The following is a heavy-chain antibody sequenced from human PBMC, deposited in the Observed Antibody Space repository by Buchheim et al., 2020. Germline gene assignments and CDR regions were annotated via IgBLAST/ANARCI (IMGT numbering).Heavy chain of an antibody. J-gene: IGHJ4*02. D-gene: IGHD6-13*01. Sequence: VQLLESGGGVVQPGRSLRLSCAASGFTFSSYGMHWVRQAPGKGLEWVAVISYDGSNKYYADSVKGRFTISRDNSKNTLYLQMNSLRAEDTAVYYCARDVYSSTYYVDYWGQGTL. CDR2: ISYDGSNK. CDR3: ARDVYSSTYYVDY. V-gene: IGHV3-30*03. CDR1: GFTFSSYG.